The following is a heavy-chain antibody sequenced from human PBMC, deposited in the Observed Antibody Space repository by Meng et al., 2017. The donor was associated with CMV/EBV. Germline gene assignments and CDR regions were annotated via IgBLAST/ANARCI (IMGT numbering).Heavy chain of an antibody. Sequence: GESLKISRTASGFTFGDYAMSWVRQAPGKGLEWVGFIRSKAYGGTTEYAASVKGRFTISRDDSKSIAYLQMNSLKTEDTAVYYCTRAKVVVPAANYKEYYFDYWGQGTLVTVSS. CDR3: TRAKVVVPAANYKEYYFDY. J-gene: IGHJ4*02. V-gene: IGHV3-49*04. D-gene: IGHD2-2*01. CDR2: IRSKAYGGTT. CDR1: GFTFGDYA.